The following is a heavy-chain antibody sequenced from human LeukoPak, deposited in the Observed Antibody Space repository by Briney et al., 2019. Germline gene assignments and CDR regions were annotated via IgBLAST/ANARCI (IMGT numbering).Heavy chain of an antibody. CDR2: IYYSGST. CDR3: ARDRKGKAAAGQPKYYYGMDV. J-gene: IGHJ6*02. V-gene: IGHV4-39*07. D-gene: IGHD6-13*01. Sequence: PSQTRSLTCTVSGGSISSGDYYWGWIRQPPGKGLEWIGTIYYSGSTYYNPSLKSRVTISVDTSKNQFSLKLSSVTAADTAVYYCARDRKGKAAAGQPKYYYGMDVWGQGTTVTVSS. CDR1: GGSISSGDYY.